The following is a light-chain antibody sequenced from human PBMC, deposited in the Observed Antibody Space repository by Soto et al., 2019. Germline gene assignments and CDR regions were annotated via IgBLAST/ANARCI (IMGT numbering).Light chain of an antibody. CDR1: SSNIGTNT. Sequence: QSVLTQPPSTSGTPGQRVTISCSGSSSNIGTNTVNWYQQVPGTAPKLLIYSNDQRPSGVPDRFSGSKSGTPVSLAISGLQSEDEADYFCAAWDARLNGVVFGGGTKLTVL. CDR2: SND. J-gene: IGLJ3*02. V-gene: IGLV1-44*01. CDR3: AAWDARLNGVV.